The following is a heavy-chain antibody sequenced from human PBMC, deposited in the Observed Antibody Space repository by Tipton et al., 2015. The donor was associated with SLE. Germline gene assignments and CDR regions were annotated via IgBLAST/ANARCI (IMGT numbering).Heavy chain of an antibody. V-gene: IGHV4-61*01. J-gene: IGHJ4*02. Sequence: TLSLTCTVSGGSVSSPIDYWSWIRQSPGKGLEWIGSIYDRGSTNYNPSLKSRVTISGDTSKNQVSLRLTSVTAADTAVYTCARHYNLFSAFDSWGQGTLVTVSS. CDR2: IYDRGST. CDR1: GGSVSSPIDY. CDR3: ARHYNLFSAFDS. D-gene: IGHD3-3*01.